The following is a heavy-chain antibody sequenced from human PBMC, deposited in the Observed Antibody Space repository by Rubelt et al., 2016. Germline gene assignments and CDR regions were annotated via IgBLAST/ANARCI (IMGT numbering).Heavy chain of an antibody. Sequence: QFQLVQSGAAVKKPGASVKVSCKASGYTFTSYGISWVRQSPGQGLAWMGWISAYNGNTNYAQKFQGRGTMTTDTSTSTAYMELRSLRSDDTAVYYCARDPLPVRGVIMTPTHWGQGTLVTVSS. V-gene: IGHV1-18*01. CDR1: GYTFTSYG. J-gene: IGHJ4*02. CDR2: ISAYNGNT. D-gene: IGHD3-10*01. CDR3: ARDPLPVRGVIMTPTH.